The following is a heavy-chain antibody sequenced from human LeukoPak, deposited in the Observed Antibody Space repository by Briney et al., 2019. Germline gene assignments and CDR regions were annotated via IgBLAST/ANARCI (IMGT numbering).Heavy chain of an antibody. Sequence: PGGSLRLSCAASGFTFSSYAMSWVRQAPGKGLEWVSAISGSGGSTYYADSVKGRFTISRDNSKNTLYLQMNSLRAEDTAVYYCAKEGSNYDFWSGHYDNWFDPWGQGTLVTVSS. CDR2: ISGSGGST. J-gene: IGHJ5*02. CDR3: AKEGSNYDFWSGHYDNWFDP. CDR1: GFTFSSYA. D-gene: IGHD3-3*01. V-gene: IGHV3-23*01.